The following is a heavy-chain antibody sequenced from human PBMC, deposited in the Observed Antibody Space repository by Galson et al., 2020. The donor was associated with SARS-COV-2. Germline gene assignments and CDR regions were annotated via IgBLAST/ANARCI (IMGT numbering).Heavy chain of an antibody. J-gene: IGHJ3*02. CDR1: GGSINNFY. D-gene: IGHD3-16*01. CDR3: ARHKGASFDI. CDR2: IYFIGNT. Sequence: SATLSLTCTVSGGSINNFYWSWIRQPPGKGLEWIGYIYFIGNTTYNPSLESRVTMSLHPSRNRFFLNLNSLTAADTAVYYCARHKGASFDIWGQGKMVAVSS. V-gene: IGHV4-59*08.